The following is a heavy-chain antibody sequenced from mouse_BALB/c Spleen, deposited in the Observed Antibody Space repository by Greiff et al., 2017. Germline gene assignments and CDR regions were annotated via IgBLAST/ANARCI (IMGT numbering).Heavy chain of an antibody. J-gene: IGHJ2*01. V-gene: IGHV3-2*02. CDR3: ARWLLHFDY. D-gene: IGHD2-3*01. CDR1: GYSITSDYA. Sequence: EVKLVESGPGLVKPSQSLSLTCTVTGYSITSDYAWNWIRQFPGNKLEWMGYISYSGSTSYNPSLKSRISITRATSKNQFFLQLNSVTTEDTATYYCARWLLHFDYWGQGTTITVSS. CDR2: ISYSGST.